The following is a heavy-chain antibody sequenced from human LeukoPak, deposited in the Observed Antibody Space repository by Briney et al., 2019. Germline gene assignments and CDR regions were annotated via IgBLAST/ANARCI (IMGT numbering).Heavy chain of an antibody. D-gene: IGHD3-16*02. CDR2: INHSGST. V-gene: IGHV4-34*01. J-gene: IGHJ5*02. Sequence: PSETLSLTCAVYGGSFSGYYWSWIRQPPGKGLEWIGEINHSGSTNYNPSLKSRVTISVDTSKNQFSLKLSSVTAADTAVYYCARRVYDYVWGSYRYTGIWFDPWGQGTLVTVSS. CDR1: GGSFSGYY. CDR3: ARRVYDYVWGSYRYTGIWFDP.